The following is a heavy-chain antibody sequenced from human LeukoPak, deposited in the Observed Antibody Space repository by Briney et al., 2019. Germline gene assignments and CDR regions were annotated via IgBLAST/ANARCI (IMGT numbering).Heavy chain of an antibody. V-gene: IGHV3-9*01. CDR2: ISWISGSI. Sequence: GGSLRLSCAASGFTFDDYAMHWVRQAPGKGLEWVSGISWISGSIGYADSVKGRFTISRDNAKNSLYLQMNSLRAEDTALYYCAKDSGAYYDSSGYFGYWGQGTLVTVSS. J-gene: IGHJ4*02. CDR3: AKDSGAYYDSSGYFGY. D-gene: IGHD3-22*01. CDR1: GFTFDDYA.